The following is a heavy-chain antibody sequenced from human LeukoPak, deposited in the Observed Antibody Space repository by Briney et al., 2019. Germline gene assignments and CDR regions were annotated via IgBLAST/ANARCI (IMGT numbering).Heavy chain of an antibody. CDR2: IIPAFGTT. Sequence: SVKVSCKASGGTFSTYVITWVRQAPGQGLEWMGGIIPAFGTTNYAQKFHGRVTITTDESMSTAYTELSSLRSEDTAVYYCARCLGECQLVSWFDPWGQGTLVTVSS. CDR1: GGTFSTYV. V-gene: IGHV1-69*05. J-gene: IGHJ5*02. D-gene: IGHD3-16*01. CDR3: ARCLGECQLVSWFDP.